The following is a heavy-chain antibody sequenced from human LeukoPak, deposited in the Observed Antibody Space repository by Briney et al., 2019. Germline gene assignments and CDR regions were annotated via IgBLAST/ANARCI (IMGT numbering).Heavy chain of an antibody. V-gene: IGHV3-23*01. CDR2: IFGSGGST. J-gene: IGHJ4*02. CDR1: GFTFSSYA. CDR3: AKTTTGYSSGRFPGWPVDY. D-gene: IGHD6-19*01. Sequence: GGSLRLSYAASGFTFSSYAMYWVRQAPGKELEWVSGIFGSGGSTHYADSVKGRFTISRDNSKNTVYLQMNSLRAEDTAVYYCAKTTTGYSSGRFPGWPVDYWGQGTLVTVSS.